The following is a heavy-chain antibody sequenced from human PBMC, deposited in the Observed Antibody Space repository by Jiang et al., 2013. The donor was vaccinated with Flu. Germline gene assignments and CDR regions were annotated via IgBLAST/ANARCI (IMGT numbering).Heavy chain of an antibody. V-gene: IGHV4-59*01. Sequence: ETLSLTCTVSGGSITDYHWTWIRQSPGKGLEWIGYIHDSGSTECNPSLKSRVTISVDTSKNQFSLKLSSVTAADTAVYYCARVNIVVVTGRGGYYFDYWGQGTLVTVSS. CDR2: IHDSGST. CDR3: ARVNIVVVTGRGGYYFDY. D-gene: IGHD2-21*02. J-gene: IGHJ4*02. CDR1: GGSITDYH.